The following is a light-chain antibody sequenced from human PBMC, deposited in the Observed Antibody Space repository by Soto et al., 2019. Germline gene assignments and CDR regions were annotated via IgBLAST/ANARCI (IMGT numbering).Light chain of an antibody. CDR3: SSYTSSSTVV. V-gene: IGLV2-14*01. Sequence: QSALTQPASVSWSPGQSITISSTGTISDVGGYNYVSWYQQHPGKAPKLMIYDVSNRPSGVSNRFSGSKSGNTASLTISGLQAEDEADYYFSSYTSSSTVVFGGGTKVTVL. J-gene: IGLJ2*01. CDR1: ISDVGGYNY. CDR2: DVS.